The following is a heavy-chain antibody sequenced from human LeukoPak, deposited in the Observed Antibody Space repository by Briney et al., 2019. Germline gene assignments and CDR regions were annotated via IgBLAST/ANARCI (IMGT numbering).Heavy chain of an antibody. CDR2: ISGSGGST. CDR1: GFTFSSYA. D-gene: IGHD5-18*01. V-gene: IGHV3-23*01. CDR3: AKDQDTAMVKGWFDP. Sequence: PGGSLRLSCAASGFTFSSYAMSWVRQAPGKGLEWVSAISGSGGSTYYADSVKGRFTISRDNSMNTLYLQMNSLRAEDTAVYYCAKDQDTAMVKGWFDPWGQGTLVTVSS. J-gene: IGHJ5*02.